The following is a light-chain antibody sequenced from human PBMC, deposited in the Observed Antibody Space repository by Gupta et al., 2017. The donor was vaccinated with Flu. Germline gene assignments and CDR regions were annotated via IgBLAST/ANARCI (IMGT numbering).Light chain of an antibody. V-gene: IGKV3-11*01. CDR1: QSISTY. Sequence: PGERATLSCRTSQSISTYLAWYQQNPGQAPRLLIYDASYWATGVPARFSGSGSGTEFTLTISSLEPDEPAVYYCQQHSNCSCTFGQGTKVEIK. J-gene: IGKJ2*02. CDR3: QQHSNCSCT. CDR2: DAS.